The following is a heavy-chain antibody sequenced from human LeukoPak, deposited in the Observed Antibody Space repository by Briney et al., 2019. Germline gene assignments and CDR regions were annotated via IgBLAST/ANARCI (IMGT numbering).Heavy chain of an antibody. J-gene: IGHJ4*02. V-gene: IGHV3-21*01. CDR1: GFTFSSYS. CDR3: ARAMGVIVPPVDY. Sequence: GGSLRLSCAASGFTFSSYSMTWVRQAPGKGLEWLSSISSSFTYIYYAASVKGRFTISRDNAKNSLYLQMNSLRAEDTAVYYCARAMGVIVPPVDYWGQGTLVTVSS. D-gene: IGHD3-16*02. CDR2: ISSSFTYI.